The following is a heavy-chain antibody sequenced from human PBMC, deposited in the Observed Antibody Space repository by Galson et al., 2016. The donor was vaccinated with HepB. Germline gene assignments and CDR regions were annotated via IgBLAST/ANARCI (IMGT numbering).Heavy chain of an antibody. CDR1: GFTFSSYG. Sequence: SLRLSCAGSGFTFSSYGMHWVRQAPGKGLEWVGGISYDENHNVQADSLKGRFTISRDNATNTLFLQMNSLRPQDTAVYFCAKGRERYYYDSTAFDYWGQGTLVTVSS. CDR2: ISYDENHN. V-gene: IGHV3-30*19. J-gene: IGHJ4*02. D-gene: IGHD3-22*01. CDR3: AKGRERYYYDSTAFDY.